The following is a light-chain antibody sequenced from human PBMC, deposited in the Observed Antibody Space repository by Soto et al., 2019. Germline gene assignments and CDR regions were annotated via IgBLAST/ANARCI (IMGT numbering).Light chain of an antibody. CDR1: EIVSSN. J-gene: IGKJ5*01. CDR2: GAS. Sequence: VMPQSPATLSVSPGESATLSGREREIVSSNLAWYQRSPGQAPRLLIYGASTRATDTPVRFRGSGSGTEFTLTIRRLQSEDFAVYYCQQYNNWPPSIMFGQGTRLAIK. CDR3: QQYNNWPPSIM. V-gene: IGKV3-15*01.